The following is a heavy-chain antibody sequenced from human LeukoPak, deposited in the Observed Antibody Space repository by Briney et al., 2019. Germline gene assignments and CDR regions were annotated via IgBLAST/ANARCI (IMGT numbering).Heavy chain of an antibody. J-gene: IGHJ4*02. CDR2: ISGSGGST. Sequence: GGSLRLSCAASGFTFSSYAMSWVRQAPGKGLEWLSAISGSGGSTYYADSVKGRFTISRDNSKNTLYLQMNSLRAEDTAVYYCAKVWDSSSLFDYWGQGTLVTVSS. D-gene: IGHD6-13*01. CDR1: GFTFSSYA. CDR3: AKVWDSSSLFDY. V-gene: IGHV3-23*01.